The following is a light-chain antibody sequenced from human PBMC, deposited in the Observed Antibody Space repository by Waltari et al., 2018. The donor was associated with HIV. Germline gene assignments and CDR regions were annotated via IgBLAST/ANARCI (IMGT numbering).Light chain of an antibody. Sequence: QSALTQPASVYGSPGQSITFSCTGASSDTGNYKYVSWYQHHPGIAPKLIIYEDNNRPSGVSNRFSGSKSGKTASLTISGLQAEDESDYYCSSYTDSSVIFGGGTKVTVL. CDR2: EDN. J-gene: IGLJ2*01. CDR1: SSDTGNYKY. V-gene: IGLV2-14*01. CDR3: SSYTDSSVI.